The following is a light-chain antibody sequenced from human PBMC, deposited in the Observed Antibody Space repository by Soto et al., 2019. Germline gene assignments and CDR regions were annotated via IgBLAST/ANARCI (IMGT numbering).Light chain of an antibody. Sequence: EIVLTQSPGTLSLSPGERATLSCSASPSVSSSYLAWYQPKPGQAPRLLIYGASSSATGIQHRFSGSESGTDFTLTISRLEPDDFAVDYCQPYGSSPLTFGGGTKVESK. CDR3: QPYGSSPLT. J-gene: IGKJ4*01. CDR2: GAS. CDR1: PSVSSSY. V-gene: IGKV3-20*01.